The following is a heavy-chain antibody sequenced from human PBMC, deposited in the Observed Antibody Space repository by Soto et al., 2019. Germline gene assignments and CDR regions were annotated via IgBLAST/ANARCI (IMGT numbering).Heavy chain of an antibody. Sequence: QVQLQESGPGLVKPSQTLSLTCTVSGGSISSGGYYWSWIRQHPGKGLEWIGYIYYSGSTYYNPSLKSRVTISVDTSKNQFSLKLSSVTAADTAVYYCARELLGYGYLSGGFDYWGQGTLVTVSS. D-gene: IGHD5-18*01. V-gene: IGHV4-31*03. CDR1: GGSISSGGYY. CDR3: ARELLGYGYLSGGFDY. CDR2: IYYSGST. J-gene: IGHJ4*02.